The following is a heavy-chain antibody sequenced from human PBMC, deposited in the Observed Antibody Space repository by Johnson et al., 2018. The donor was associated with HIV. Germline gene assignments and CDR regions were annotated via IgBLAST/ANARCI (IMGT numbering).Heavy chain of an antibody. J-gene: IGHJ3*02. CDR1: GFTFSSYW. CDR3: AKSTPASFLSAPGPYVAFHI. D-gene: IGHD3-16*01. V-gene: IGHV3-74*02. Sequence: VQLVESGGGLVQPGGSLRLSCAASGFTFSSYWMHWVRQAPGKGLVWVSRINSDGSSTSDADSVQGRFNISRDNSKNTLYLQMDSLRPEDTALYYCAKSTPASFLSAPGPYVAFHICGRGTMVTVSS. CDR2: INSDGSST.